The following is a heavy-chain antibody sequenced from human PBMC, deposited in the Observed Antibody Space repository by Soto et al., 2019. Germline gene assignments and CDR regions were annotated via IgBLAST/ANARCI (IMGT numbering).Heavy chain of an antibody. V-gene: IGHV4-59*01. CDR3: ARDRLWGRAYHYYGMDV. CDR1: GGSISSYY. CDR2: IYYSGST. D-gene: IGHD5-18*01. J-gene: IGHJ6*02. Sequence: PSETLSLTCTVAGGSISSYYWSWIRQPPGKGLEWIGYIYYSGSTNYNPSLKSRVTISVDTSKNQFSLKLSSVTAADTAVYYCARDRLWGRAYHYYGMDVWGQGTTVTV.